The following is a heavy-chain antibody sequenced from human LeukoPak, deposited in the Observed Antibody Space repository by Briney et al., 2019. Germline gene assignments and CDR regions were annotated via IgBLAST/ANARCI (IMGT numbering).Heavy chain of an antibody. CDR3: ARVPAYQLPRGPQYNWFDP. CDR1: GYTFTSYG. V-gene: IGHV1-18*01. D-gene: IGHD2-2*01. Sequence: ASVKVSCKASGYTFTSYGISWVRQAPGQGLEWMGWISAYNGNTNYAQKLQGRVTMTTDTSTSTAYMELRSLRSDDTAVYYCARVPAYQLPRGPQYNWFDPWGQGNLVTVSS. J-gene: IGHJ5*02. CDR2: ISAYNGNT.